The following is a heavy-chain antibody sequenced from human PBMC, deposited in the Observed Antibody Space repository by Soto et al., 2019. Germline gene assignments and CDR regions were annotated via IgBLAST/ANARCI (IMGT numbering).Heavy chain of an antibody. CDR1: GGSISSSNW. Sequence: QVQLQESGPGLVKPSGTLSLTCAVSGGSISSSNWWSWVRQPPGKGLEWIGEIYHSGTTNYNPSLKXXVXIXXDKSKNQFSLRLSSVTAADTAVYYCAEGSGGYENYWGQGTLVTVSS. D-gene: IGHD5-12*01. J-gene: IGHJ4*02. CDR3: AEGSGGYENY. V-gene: IGHV4-4*02. CDR2: IYHSGTT.